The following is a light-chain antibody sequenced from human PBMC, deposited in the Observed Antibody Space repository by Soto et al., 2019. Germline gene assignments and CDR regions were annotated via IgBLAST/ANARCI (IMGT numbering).Light chain of an antibody. CDR1: QGISSY. CDR3: QKYDSVPFT. V-gene: IGKV1-27*01. Sequence: DIQMTQSPSSLSASVGDRVTITCRASQGISSYLAWYQQKPGKVPSLLIYAASTLQSGVPSRFSGSGSGTDFTLTISSLQPEDVATYYCQKYDSVPFTFGPGTKVDI. J-gene: IGKJ3*01. CDR2: AAS.